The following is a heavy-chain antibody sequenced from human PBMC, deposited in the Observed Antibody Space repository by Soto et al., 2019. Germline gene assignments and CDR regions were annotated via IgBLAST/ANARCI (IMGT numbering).Heavy chain of an antibody. CDR3: ARNSGHRGNWFDP. V-gene: IGHV1-8*01. Sequence: GASVKVSCKASGYTFTSYDLNWVRQATGQGLEWMGWMNPNSGNTGYAQKFQGRVTMTRNTSISTAYMELSSLRSEDTAVYYCARNSGHRGNWFDPWGQGTLVTVSS. CDR2: MNPNSGNT. D-gene: IGHD3-10*01. J-gene: IGHJ5*02. CDR1: GYTFTSYD.